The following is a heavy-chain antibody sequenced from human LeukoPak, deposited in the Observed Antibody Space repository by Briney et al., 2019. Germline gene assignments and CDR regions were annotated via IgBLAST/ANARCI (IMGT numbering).Heavy chain of an antibody. V-gene: IGHV3-23*01. Sequence: PPGRSLRLSCAASGFTFSSYAMSWVRQAPGKGLEWVSGISGSGGSTYYADSVNGRFTISRDNSKSTLYLQMHSLRAGDTAVYYCAKASSSGSYGVYYFDCWGQGTLVTVSS. CDR3: AKASSSGSYGVYYFDC. D-gene: IGHD6-19*01. CDR1: GFTFSSYA. CDR2: ISGSGGST. J-gene: IGHJ4*02.